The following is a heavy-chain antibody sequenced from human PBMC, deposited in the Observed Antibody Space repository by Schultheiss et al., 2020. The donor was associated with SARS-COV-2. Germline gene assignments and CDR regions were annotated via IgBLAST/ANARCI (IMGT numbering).Heavy chain of an antibody. J-gene: IGHJ5*02. D-gene: IGHD3-3*01. CDR1: GGSISSYY. Sequence: SETLSLTCTVSGGSISSYYWSWIRQHPGKGLEWIGYIYYSGSTYYNPSLKSRVIISVDTSKNQFSLKVSSVTAADTAVYYCARQNYDFWSGYYTNWFDPWGQGTLVTVSS. CDR3: ARQNYDFWSGYYTNWFDP. CDR2: IYYSGST. V-gene: IGHV4-59*08.